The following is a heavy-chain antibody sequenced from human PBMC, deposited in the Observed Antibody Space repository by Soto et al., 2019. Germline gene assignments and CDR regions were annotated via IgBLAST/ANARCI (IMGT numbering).Heavy chain of an antibody. CDR3: TTEVGADAFDI. D-gene: IGHD1-26*01. Sequence: ASVKVSCKASGYTFTGYYMHWVRQAPGQGLEWMGWINPNSGGTNYAQKFQGWVTMTRDTSISTAYMELNSLKTEDTAVYYCTTEVGADAFDIWGQGTMVTVSS. V-gene: IGHV1-2*04. CDR2: INPNSGGT. CDR1: GYTFTGYY. J-gene: IGHJ3*02.